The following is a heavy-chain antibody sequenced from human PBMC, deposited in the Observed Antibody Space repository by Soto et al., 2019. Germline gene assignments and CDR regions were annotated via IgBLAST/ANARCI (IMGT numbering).Heavy chain of an antibody. Sequence: GGSLRLSCAASGFTVSSNYMSWVRQAPGKGLEWVSVIYSGGSTYYADSVKGRFTISRHNSKNTLYLQMNSLRAEDTAVYYCARGPLTGYSGYDFSVFDYWGQGTLVTVSS. CDR2: IYSGGST. CDR1: GFTVSSNY. J-gene: IGHJ4*02. D-gene: IGHD5-12*01. V-gene: IGHV3-53*04. CDR3: ARGPLTGYSGYDFSVFDY.